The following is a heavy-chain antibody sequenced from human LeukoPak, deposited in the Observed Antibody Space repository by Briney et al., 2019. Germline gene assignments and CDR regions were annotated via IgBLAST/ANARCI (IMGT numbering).Heavy chain of an antibody. CDR1: GYTFTGYY. CDR3: ARFEYSSSSDGY. D-gene: IGHD6-6*01. Sequence: GASVKVSCKASGYTFTGYYMHWVRQAPGQGLEWMGWINPNSGGTNYAQKFQGRVTMTRDTSISTAHMELSRLRSDDTAVYYCARFEYSSSSDGYWGQGTLVTVSS. V-gene: IGHV1-2*02. J-gene: IGHJ4*02. CDR2: INPNSGGT.